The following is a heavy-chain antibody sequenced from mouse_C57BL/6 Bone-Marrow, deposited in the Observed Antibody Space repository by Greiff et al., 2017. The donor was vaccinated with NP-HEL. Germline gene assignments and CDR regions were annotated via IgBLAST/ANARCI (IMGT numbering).Heavy chain of an antibody. CDR2: IDPNSGGT. V-gene: IGHV1-72*01. Sequence: QVQLKQPGAELVKPGASVKLSCKASGYTFTSYWMHWVKQRPGRGLEWIGRIDPNSGGTKYNEKFKSKATLTVDKPSSTAYMQLSSLTSEDSAVYYGARGGDYDGGAWFAYWGQGTLVTVSA. D-gene: IGHD2-4*01. CDR1: GYTFTSYW. CDR3: ARGGDYDGGAWFAY. J-gene: IGHJ3*01.